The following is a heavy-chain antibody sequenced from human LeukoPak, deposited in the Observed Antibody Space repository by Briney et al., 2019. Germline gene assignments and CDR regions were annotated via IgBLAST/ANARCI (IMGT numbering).Heavy chain of an antibody. CDR2: ISSTGSTI. J-gene: IGHJ4*02. V-gene: IGHV3-48*04. CDR3: ARSQGPYDY. Sequence: GGSLRLSCAASGFTFSSYSMSWVRQAPGKGLEWVSYISSTGSTIYYADSVKGRFTISRDNAKNTLYLQLNSLRAEDTAIYYCARSQGPYDYWGQGTLVTVSS. CDR1: GFTFSSYS.